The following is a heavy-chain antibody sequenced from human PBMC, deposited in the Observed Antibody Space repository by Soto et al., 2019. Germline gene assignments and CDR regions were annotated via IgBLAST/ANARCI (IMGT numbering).Heavy chain of an antibody. Sequence: PVVSLRLSCAASGFTFSSYAMHWVRQAPGKGLEWVAVISYDGSNKYYADSVKGRFTISRDNSKNTLYLQMNSLRAEDTAVYYCARGLVRGGIISWGQGNLVTV. CDR2: ISYDGSNK. CDR3: ARGLVRGGIIS. V-gene: IGHV3-30-3*01. CDR1: GFTFSSYA. D-gene: IGHD3-10*01. J-gene: IGHJ4*02.